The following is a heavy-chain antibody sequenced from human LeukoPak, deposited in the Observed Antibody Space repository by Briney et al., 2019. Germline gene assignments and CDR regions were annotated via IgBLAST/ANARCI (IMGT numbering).Heavy chain of an antibody. D-gene: IGHD3-10*01. CDR3: AKNVLLWFGEQLFDY. J-gene: IGHJ4*02. CDR1: GFTFSSYA. CDR2: IGGSGSST. V-gene: IGHV3-23*01. Sequence: GGSLRLSCAASGFTFSSYAMSWVRQAPGKGLEWVSAIGGSGSSTYYADSVKGRFTISRDNSKNTLYLQMNSLRAEDTAVYYCAKNVLLWFGEQLFDYWGQGTLVTVSS.